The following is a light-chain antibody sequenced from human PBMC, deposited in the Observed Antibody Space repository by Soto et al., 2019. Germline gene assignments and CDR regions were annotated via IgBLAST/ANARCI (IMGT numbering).Light chain of an antibody. CDR3: QSYDSSLSGWV. V-gene: IGLV1-40*01. CDR2: GNN. Sequence: QSVLTQPPSVSGAPGQKVTISCTRSXSNIGAAYDVHWYQHLPGTAPKLLIYGNNNRPSGVPDRFSGSKSGTSASLAITGLQAEDEADYYCQSYDSSLSGWVFGGGTKLTVL. CDR1: XSNIGAAYD. J-gene: IGLJ3*02.